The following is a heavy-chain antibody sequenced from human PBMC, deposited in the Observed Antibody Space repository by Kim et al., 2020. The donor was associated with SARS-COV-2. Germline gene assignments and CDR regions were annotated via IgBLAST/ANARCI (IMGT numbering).Heavy chain of an antibody. D-gene: IGHD2-21*01. V-gene: IGHV1-8*01. CDR3: LTIPRGLQYWFDP. J-gene: IGHJ5*02. CDR1: GYTFTSYD. Sequence: ASVKVSCKASGYTFTSYDINWVRQATGQGLEWMGWMNPNSGNTGYAQKFQGRVTMTRNTSISTAYMELSSLRSEDTAVYYCLTIPRGLQYWFDPWGQGTLVTVSS. CDR2: MNPNSGNT.